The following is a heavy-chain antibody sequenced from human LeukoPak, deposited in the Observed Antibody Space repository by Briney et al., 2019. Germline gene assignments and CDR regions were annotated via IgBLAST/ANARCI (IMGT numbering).Heavy chain of an antibody. CDR2: IYTSGST. Sequence: PSETLSLTCTVSGGSISSYYWSWIRQPAGKGLEWIGRIYTSGSTNYNPSLKSRVTMSVDTSKNQFSLKLSSVTAADTAVYYCARGSCSSTSCYTADYFDYWGQGTLVTVSS. CDR3: ARGSCSSTSCYTADYFDY. J-gene: IGHJ4*02. V-gene: IGHV4-4*07. D-gene: IGHD2-2*02. CDR1: GGSISSYY.